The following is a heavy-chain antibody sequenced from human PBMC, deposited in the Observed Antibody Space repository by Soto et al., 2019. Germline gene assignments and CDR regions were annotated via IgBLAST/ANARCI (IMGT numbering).Heavy chain of an antibody. CDR3: AKGGPYYDILTGYLAYYYMDV. D-gene: IGHD3-9*01. CDR1: GFTFSSYA. J-gene: IGHJ6*03. V-gene: IGHV3-23*01. Sequence: GGSLRLSCAASGFTFSSYAMSWVRQAPGKGLEWVSAISGSGGSTYYADSVKGRFTISRDNSKNTLYLQMNSLRAEDTAVYYCAKGGPYYDILTGYLAYYYMDVWGKGTTVTVSS. CDR2: ISGSGGST.